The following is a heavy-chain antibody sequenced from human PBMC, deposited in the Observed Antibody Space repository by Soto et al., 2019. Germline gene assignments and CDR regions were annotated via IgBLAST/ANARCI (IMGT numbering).Heavy chain of an antibody. D-gene: IGHD3-22*01. V-gene: IGHV3-23*01. CDR1: GFTFSSNA. Sequence: EVQLLESGGGLVQPGGSLRLSCAASGFTFSSNAMSWVRQAPGKVLEWVSGISSSGGSTYYADSVKGRFTISRDNSKNTLYLQMNNLRGEDTAVYYCAKIDTKTMIVVWGQGTLVTVSS. J-gene: IGHJ4*02. CDR3: AKIDTKTMIVV. CDR2: ISSSGGST.